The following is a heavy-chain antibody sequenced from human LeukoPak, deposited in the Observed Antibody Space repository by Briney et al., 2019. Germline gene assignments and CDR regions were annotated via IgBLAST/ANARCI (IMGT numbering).Heavy chain of an antibody. J-gene: IGHJ1*01. CDR1: GITFSGAL. Sequence: QTGGSLRLSCAASGITFSGALMHWVRQAPGKGLVWVSRINDDGSFRRYANSVKGRFTISRDNAKNTLFLQMDSLRAEDTAVYYCARVSGPGMNEYYHLWGPGNLVTVSS. CDR3: ARVSGPGMNEYYHL. V-gene: IGHV3-74*01. D-gene: IGHD3-10*01. CDR2: INDDGSFR.